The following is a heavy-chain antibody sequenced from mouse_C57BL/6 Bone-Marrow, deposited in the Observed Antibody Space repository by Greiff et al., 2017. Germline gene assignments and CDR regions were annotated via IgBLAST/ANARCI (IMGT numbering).Heavy chain of an antibody. D-gene: IGHD2-3*01. CDR3: ASATDGYRFAY. J-gene: IGHJ3*01. Sequence: VKLMESGPGLVAPSQSLSITCTVSGFSLTSYGVDWVRQSPGKGLEWLGVIWGVGSTNYNSALISRLSISKDNSKGQVFLKMNSLQTDDTAMYYCASATDGYRFAYWGQGTLVTVSA. CDR2: IWGVGST. CDR1: GFSLTSYG. V-gene: IGHV2-6*01.